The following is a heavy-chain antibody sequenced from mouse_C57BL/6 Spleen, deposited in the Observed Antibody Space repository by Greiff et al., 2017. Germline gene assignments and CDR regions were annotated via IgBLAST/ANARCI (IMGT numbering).Heavy chain of an antibody. D-gene: IGHD1-1*01. J-gene: IGHJ3*01. CDR1: GFNIKDDY. CDR2: IDPENGDT. V-gene: IGHV14-4*01. CDR3: TTAGSSSQFAY. Sequence: EVKLQESGAELVRPGASVKLSCTASGFNIKDDYMHWVKQRPEQGLEWIGWIDPENGDTEYASKFQGKATITADTSSNTAYLQLSSLTSEDTAVYYCTTAGSSSQFAYWGQGTLVTVSA.